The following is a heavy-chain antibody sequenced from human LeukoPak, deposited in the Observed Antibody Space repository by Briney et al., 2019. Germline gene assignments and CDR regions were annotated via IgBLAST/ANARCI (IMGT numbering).Heavy chain of an antibody. Sequence: SETLSLTCAVSGGSISNYYWTWIRQPPGKGLEWIGYIYYTGSTNYNPYLKSRVTISVDTSKNQFSLKLSSVTAADTAVYYCARGEMYCSGGTCRSGIDYWGQGTLATVSS. V-gene: IGHV4-59*01. CDR1: GGSISNYY. D-gene: IGHD2-15*01. CDR3: ARGEMYCSGGTCRSGIDY. CDR2: IYYTGST. J-gene: IGHJ4*02.